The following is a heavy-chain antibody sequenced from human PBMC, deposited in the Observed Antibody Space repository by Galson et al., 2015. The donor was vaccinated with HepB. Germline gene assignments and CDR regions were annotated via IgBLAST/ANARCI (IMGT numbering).Heavy chain of an antibody. CDR2: ITPSGDNT. Sequence: LRLSCAASGFTFSYYAMSWVRQAPGKGLEWISAITPSGDNTYSADSMKGRFFISRDNSQNTLFLQMNSLRADDTAIYFCAKVFPEKTDGWYRQALYYFDSWGQGTRVTVSS. CDR3: AKVFPEKTDGWYRQALYYFDS. J-gene: IGHJ4*02. D-gene: IGHD6-19*01. CDR1: GFTFSYYA. V-gene: IGHV3-23*01.